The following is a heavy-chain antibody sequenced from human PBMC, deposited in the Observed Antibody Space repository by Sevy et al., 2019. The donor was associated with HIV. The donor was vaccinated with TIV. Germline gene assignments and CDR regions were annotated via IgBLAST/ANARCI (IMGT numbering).Heavy chain of an antibody. Sequence: ASVKVSCKASGYTFSGYGISWVRQAPGQGLEWMTWLSAYKGNTDYAQKFQGRVTVTTDTSTSTAYRELGSLRSDDTAVYYCARVSDDGELGRWFDPWGQGTLVTVSS. CDR1: GYTFSGYG. D-gene: IGHD4-17*01. V-gene: IGHV1-18*01. J-gene: IGHJ5*02. CDR3: ARVSDDGELGRWFDP. CDR2: LSAYKGNT.